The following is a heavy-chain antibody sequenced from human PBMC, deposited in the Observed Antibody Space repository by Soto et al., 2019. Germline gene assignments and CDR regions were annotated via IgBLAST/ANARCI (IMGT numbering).Heavy chain of an antibody. Sequence: QITLKESGPTLVKPTQTLTLTCTFSGFSLSTSGVGVGWIRQPPGKALEWLALIYWDDDKRYSPSLKSRLTITKDTSKNQVVLTMTNMDPVDKDTYYCAHFGPSAEDWYFDLWGRGTLVTVSS. D-gene: IGHD3-16*01. CDR2: IYWDDDK. CDR3: AHFGPSAEDWYFDL. J-gene: IGHJ2*01. V-gene: IGHV2-5*02. CDR1: GFSLSTSGVG.